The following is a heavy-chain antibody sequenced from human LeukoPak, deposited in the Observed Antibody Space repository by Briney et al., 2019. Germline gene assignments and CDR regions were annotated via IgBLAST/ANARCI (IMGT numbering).Heavy chain of an antibody. D-gene: IGHD4-17*01. CDR3: ARLGYGDYRRLFDY. V-gene: IGHV4-39*01. CDR2: ISYSGTT. Sequence: SETLSLTCTVSGASISSSRYYWGWIRQPPGKGLEWIGSISYSGTTYYNPSLKSRGSISVDTSRNQFSLKLSSVTAPDTAVYYCARLGYGDYRRLFDYWGQGTLVTVSS. CDR1: GASISSSRYY. J-gene: IGHJ4*02.